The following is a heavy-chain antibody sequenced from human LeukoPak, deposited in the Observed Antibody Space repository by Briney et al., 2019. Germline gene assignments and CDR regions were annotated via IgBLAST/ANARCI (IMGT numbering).Heavy chain of an antibody. D-gene: IGHD2-8*01. V-gene: IGHV4-59*08. CDR1: SSSISSYY. J-gene: IGHJ4*02. CDR2: IYYTGST. Sequence: SETLSLTCTVSSSSISSYYWSWVRQPPGKGLEYIGYIYYTGSTNSSPSLKSRVTISVDTSKNQFSLKLNSVTAADTAVYYCARHPIFGGTNVYAFDYWGQGTLVTVSS. CDR3: ARHPIFGGTNVYAFDY.